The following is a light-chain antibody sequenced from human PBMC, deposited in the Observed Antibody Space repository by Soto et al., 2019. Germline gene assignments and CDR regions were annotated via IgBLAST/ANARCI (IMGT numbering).Light chain of an antibody. J-gene: IGLJ3*02. CDR1: SSNIGAGRD. V-gene: IGLV1-40*01. Sequence: QAVVTQPPSVSGAPGQRVIISCTGSSSNIGAGRDVHWYRQFPGEAPKFLISDSNHRPSGVPDRFSVSKSGASASLAITGLRAEDEGDYFCQSYDTSLRGSVFGGGTKLTVL. CDR3: QSYDTSLRGSV. CDR2: DSN.